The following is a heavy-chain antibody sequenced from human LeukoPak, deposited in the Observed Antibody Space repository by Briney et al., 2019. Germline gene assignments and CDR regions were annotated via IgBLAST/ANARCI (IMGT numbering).Heavy chain of an antibody. D-gene: IGHD6-19*01. CDR1: GFTFSSYS. J-gene: IGHJ3*02. CDR3: ASGSGWRDDAFDI. CDR2: ISSSSSTI. V-gene: IGHV3-48*04. Sequence: QPGGSLRLSCAASGFTFSSYSMNWVRQAPGKGLEGVSYISSSSSTIYYADSVKGRFTISRDNAKNSLYLQMNSLRAEDTAVYYCASGSGWRDDAFDIWGQGTMVTVSS.